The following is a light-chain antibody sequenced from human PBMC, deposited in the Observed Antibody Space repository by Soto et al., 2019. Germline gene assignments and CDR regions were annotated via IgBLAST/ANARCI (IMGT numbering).Light chain of an antibody. Sequence: DIQMTQSPSTLSASVGDRVTITCRASQSISSWLAWYQQKPGKAPKLLIYDASSLESGVPSRCSGSGSGTEFTLTISRLQPDDFTTYYCQQYDSSPWTFGQGTKVEIK. CDR1: QSISSW. V-gene: IGKV1-5*01. J-gene: IGKJ1*01. CDR3: QQYDSSPWT. CDR2: DAS.